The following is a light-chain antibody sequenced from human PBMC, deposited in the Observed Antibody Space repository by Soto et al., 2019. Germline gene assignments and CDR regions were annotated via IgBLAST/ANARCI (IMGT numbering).Light chain of an antibody. CDR1: HPISNY. J-gene: IGKJ5*01. V-gene: IGKV1-39*01. CDR2: GAS. CDR3: QQTYATPIT. Sequence: DIQMTQSPSSLSASVGDRVTITCQASHPISNYLNWYQHRPGKAPKLLIYGASTLQSGVPSRFSGSESGTDFTLTITSLKPEDCETYYCQQTYATPITVGQGTRLEIK.